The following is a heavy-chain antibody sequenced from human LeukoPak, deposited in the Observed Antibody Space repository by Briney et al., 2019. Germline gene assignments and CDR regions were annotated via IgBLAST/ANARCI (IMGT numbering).Heavy chain of an antibody. CDR1: GYTFTGYY. J-gene: IGHJ6*02. CDR2: ISAYNGNT. V-gene: IGHV1-18*04. CDR3: ARDFGQGLLHDYYYGMDV. Sequence: ASVKVSCKASGYTFTGYYIHWVRQAPGQGLEWMGWISAYNGNTNYAQKLQGRVTMTTDTSTSTAYMELRSLRSDDTAVYYCARDFGQGLLHDYYYGMDVWGQGTTVTVSS. D-gene: IGHD3-22*01.